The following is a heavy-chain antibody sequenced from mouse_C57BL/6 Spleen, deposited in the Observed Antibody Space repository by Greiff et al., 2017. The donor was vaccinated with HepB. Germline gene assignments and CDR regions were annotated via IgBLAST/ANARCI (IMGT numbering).Heavy chain of an antibody. CDR1: GYALSSYW. Sequence: QVQLQQSGAELVKPGASVKFSCKASGYALSSYWMTWVKQRPGKGLEWIGKIYPGDGDTNYNGKFKGKATLTADKSSSTAYMQLSSLTSEDSAVYFCARPAMDYWGQGTSVTVSS. CDR2: IYPGDGDT. CDR3: ARPAMDY. J-gene: IGHJ4*01. V-gene: IGHV1-80*01.